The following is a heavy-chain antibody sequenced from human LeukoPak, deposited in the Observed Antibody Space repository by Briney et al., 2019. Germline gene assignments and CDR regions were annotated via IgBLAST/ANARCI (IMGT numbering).Heavy chain of an antibody. J-gene: IGHJ4*02. CDR2: IYSGGST. CDR1: GFTVSSTY. V-gene: IGHV3-66*02. CDR3: AIGGSGDYDDY. D-gene: IGHD3-16*01. Sequence: PGGSLRLSCAASGFTVSSTYMSWVRQAPGKGLEWVSVIYSGGSTYYEDSVKGRFTISRDNSKNTLYLQMNSLRAEDTAVYYCAIGGSGDYDDYWGQGTLVTVSS.